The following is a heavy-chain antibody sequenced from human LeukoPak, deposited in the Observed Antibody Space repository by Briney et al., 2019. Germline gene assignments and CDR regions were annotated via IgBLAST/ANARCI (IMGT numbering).Heavy chain of an antibody. D-gene: IGHD5-18*01. Sequence: PSETLSLTCTVSGGSISSGDYYWSWIRQHPGKGLEWIGHIFYSGGTYYSPSLKSRVTISVDASKNQFSLKLNSVTAADTAVYYCAGTVNTAMALDYWGQGTLVTVSS. V-gene: IGHV4-31*03. J-gene: IGHJ4*02. CDR1: GGSISSGDYY. CDR3: AGTVNTAMALDY. CDR2: IFYSGGT.